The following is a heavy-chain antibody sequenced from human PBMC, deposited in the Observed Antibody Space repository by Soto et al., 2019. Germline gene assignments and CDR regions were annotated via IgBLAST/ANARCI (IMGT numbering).Heavy chain of an antibody. CDR3: ASDQTMARPTTFDY. CDR1: GFTCSHYW. D-gene: IGHD6-6*01. Sequence: GGSLRLSCAASGFTCSHYWMHWVRQTPGKGLVWVSRIDAAGSLTTYADSVRGRVTISRDNAKNTLYLQMNNLRADFTAVYYCASDQTMARPTTFDYWGQGTLVTVSS. V-gene: IGHV3-74*01. CDR2: IDAAGSLT. J-gene: IGHJ4*02.